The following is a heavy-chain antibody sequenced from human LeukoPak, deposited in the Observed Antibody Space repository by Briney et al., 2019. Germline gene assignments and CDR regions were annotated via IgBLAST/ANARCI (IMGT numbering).Heavy chain of an antibody. CDR1: GFTFSSHW. CDR3: ARDRLEAVSDDDYFDY. J-gene: IGHJ4*02. V-gene: IGHV3-7*01. Sequence: GGSLRLSCAASGFTFSSHWMTWIRQAPGKGLEWVASIKKGVGEKFYVDSVKGRFTISRDNSKNTVYLQMNSLRVEDTAVYYCARDRLEAVSDDDYFDYWGQGTLVTVSS. CDR2: IKKGVGEK. D-gene: IGHD5/OR15-5a*01.